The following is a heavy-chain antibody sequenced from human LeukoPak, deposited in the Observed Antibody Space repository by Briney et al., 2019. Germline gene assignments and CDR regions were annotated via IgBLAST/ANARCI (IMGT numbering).Heavy chain of an antibody. Sequence: GGSLRLACAAYVFSFRNEAMSWVRQAPGLVVRWVSAISGSGGSTYYADSVKGLFTSSSDNSKNTLDLQMNSLRAEDTAVYYCAKAAGYSGYEKLDYWGQGTRVTLSS. CDR3: AKAAGYSGYEKLDY. V-gene: IGHV3-23*01. CDR1: VFSFRNEA. CDR2: ISGSGGST. J-gene: IGHJ4*02. D-gene: IGHD5-12*01.